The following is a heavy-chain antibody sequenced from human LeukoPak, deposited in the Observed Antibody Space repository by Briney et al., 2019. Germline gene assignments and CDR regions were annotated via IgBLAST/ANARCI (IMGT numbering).Heavy chain of an antibody. CDR3: AAPPTDY. V-gene: IGHV4-34*01. CDR1: GGSFNGYY. Sequence: SETLSLTCAVYGGSFNGYYWSWIRQPPGKGLEWIGEINHSGSTNYNPSLKSRVTISVDTSKNQFSLKLSSVTAADTAVYYCAAPPTDYWGQGTLVTVSS. CDR2: INHSGST. J-gene: IGHJ4*02.